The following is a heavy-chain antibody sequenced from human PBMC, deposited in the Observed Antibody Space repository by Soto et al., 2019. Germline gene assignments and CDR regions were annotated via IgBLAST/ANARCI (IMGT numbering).Heavy chain of an antibody. CDR2: IYYSGST. CDR1: GGSISSGGYY. Sequence: SETLSLTCTVSGGSISSGGYYWSWIRQHPGKGLEWIGYIYYSGSTYYNPSLKSRVTISVDTSKNQFSLKLSSVTAADTAVYYCARVRGAVVPAVVPPYYYYYGMDVWGQGNTVTVSS. CDR3: ARVRGAVVPAVVPPYYYYYGMDV. D-gene: IGHD2-2*01. V-gene: IGHV4-31*03. J-gene: IGHJ6*02.